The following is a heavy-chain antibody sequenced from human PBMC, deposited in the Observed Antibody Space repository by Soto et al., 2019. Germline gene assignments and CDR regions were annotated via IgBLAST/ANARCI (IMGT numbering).Heavy chain of an antibody. J-gene: IGHJ4*02. V-gene: IGHV3-23*01. D-gene: IGHD4-17*01. CDR1: GFTFTNYA. CDR2: LLRSGSTT. Sequence: LRLSCAASGFTFTNYAMTWARQAPGKGLEWVSSLLRSGSTTYYADSVKGRFTISSDISANSLYLQMDSLRAEDTAVYYCAKDAVSGDGIWLLDSWGQGTVVTVS. CDR3: AKDAVSGDGIWLLDS.